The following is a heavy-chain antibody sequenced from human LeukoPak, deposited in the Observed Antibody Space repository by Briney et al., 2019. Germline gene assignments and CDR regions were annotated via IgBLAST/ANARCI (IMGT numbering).Heavy chain of an antibody. CDR2: INVGNGNT. CDR3: ASGGRFLDQLDY. J-gene: IGHJ4*02. D-gene: IGHD3-3*01. CDR1: GYTFTSYA. Sequence: ASVKVSCKASGYTFTSYAMHWVRQAPGQRLEWMGWINVGNGNTKYSQKFQGRVTITRDTSASTAYMELSSLRSEDTAVYFCASGGRFLDQLDYWGQGTLVTVSS. V-gene: IGHV1-3*01.